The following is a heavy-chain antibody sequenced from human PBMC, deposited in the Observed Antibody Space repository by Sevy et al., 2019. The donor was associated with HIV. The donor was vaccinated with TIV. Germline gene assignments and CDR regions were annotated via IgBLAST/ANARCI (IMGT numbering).Heavy chain of an antibody. Sequence: QSQTLSLTCAISGDSVSSNSAAWNWIRQSPSSGLEWLGRTYYRSKWNNDYAVSVKSRITINPDTSKNQFSLQLNSVTPEDTAVYYCARDYRGYYDSSGVDAFDIWGQGTMVTVSS. CDR2: TYYRSKWNN. CDR1: GDSVSSNSAA. CDR3: ARDYRGYYDSSGVDAFDI. J-gene: IGHJ3*02. D-gene: IGHD3-22*01. V-gene: IGHV6-1*01.